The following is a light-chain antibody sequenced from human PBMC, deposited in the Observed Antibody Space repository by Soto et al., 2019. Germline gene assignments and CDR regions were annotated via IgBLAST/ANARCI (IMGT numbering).Light chain of an antibody. Sequence: AIRMHQSPSSFPASTGDRVTITCRASQGISSYLAWYQRKPGKAPKLLIYAASTLQSGVPSRFSGSGSGTDFTLSIRCLQAEAFATYYFQQYYAYPRTFGQVTRVESK. CDR1: QGISSY. CDR2: AAS. CDR3: QQYYAYPRT. J-gene: IGKJ1*01. V-gene: IGKV1-8*01.